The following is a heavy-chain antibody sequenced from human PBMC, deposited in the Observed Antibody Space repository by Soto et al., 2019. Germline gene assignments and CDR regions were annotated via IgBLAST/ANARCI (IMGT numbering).Heavy chain of an antibody. CDR3: ARDLWGYCGADCYPLDV. J-gene: IGHJ6*02. V-gene: IGHV5-51*01. Sequence: GESLKISCKGSGYSFTSYWIGWVRQMPGKGLEWMGIIYPGDSDTRYSPSFQGQVTISADKSISTAYLQWSSLKASDTAMYYCARDLWGYCGADCYPLDVWGQGTTVTVSS. D-gene: IGHD2-21*02. CDR2: IYPGDSDT. CDR1: GYSFTSYW.